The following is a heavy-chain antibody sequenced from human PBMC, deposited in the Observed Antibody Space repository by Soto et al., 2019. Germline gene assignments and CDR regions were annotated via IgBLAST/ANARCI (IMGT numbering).Heavy chain of an antibody. CDR1: GFTFSSYA. V-gene: IGHV3-30-3*01. J-gene: IGHJ6*03. CDR2: ISYDGSNK. CDR3: AKGHSSSWAYYYYYYMDV. Sequence: GGSLRLSCAASGFTFSSYAMHWVRQAPGKVLEWVAVISYDGSNKYYADSVKGRFTISRDNSKNTLYLQMNSLRAEDTAVYYCAKGHSSSWAYYYYYYMDVWGKGTTVTVSS. D-gene: IGHD6-13*01.